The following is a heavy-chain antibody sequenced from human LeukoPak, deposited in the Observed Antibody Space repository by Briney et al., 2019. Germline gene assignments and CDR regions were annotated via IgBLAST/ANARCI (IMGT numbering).Heavy chain of an antibody. Sequence: GGSLRLSCAASGFTVSSNYMSWLRQAPGKGLEWVSLIYSGGPTYYADSVKSRFTISRDNSKNTLYLQMNSLRAEDTAVYYCASGEWPLDYWGQGTLVTVPS. CDR2: IYSGGPT. CDR3: ASGEWPLDY. V-gene: IGHV3-53*01. D-gene: IGHD3-10*01. CDR1: GFTVSSNY. J-gene: IGHJ4*02.